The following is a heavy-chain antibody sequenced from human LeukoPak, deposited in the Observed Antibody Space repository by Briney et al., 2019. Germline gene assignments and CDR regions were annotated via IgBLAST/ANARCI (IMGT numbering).Heavy chain of an antibody. CDR1: GFTFTNYW. D-gene: IGHD3-3*01. CDR2: INHSGST. V-gene: IGHV4-34*01. CDR3: ARPYYGRGRSRWAFDI. Sequence: PGGSLRLSCAASGFTFTNYWMSWIRQPPGKGLEWIGEINHSGSTNYNPSLKSRVTISVDTSKNQFSLKLSSVTAADTAVYYCARPYYGRGRSRWAFDIWGQGTMVTVSS. J-gene: IGHJ3*02.